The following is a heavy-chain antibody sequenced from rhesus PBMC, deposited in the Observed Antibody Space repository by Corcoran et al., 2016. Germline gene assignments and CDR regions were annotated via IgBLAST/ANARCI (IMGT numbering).Heavy chain of an antibody. J-gene: IGHJ1*01. CDR2: INGNSGST. CDR3: ARDGDYCSGIYCYSGYFEF. Sequence: QVQLQESGPGLVKPSETLSLTCAVSGGSFSSYWWSWIRQPPGKGLDWIGEINGNSGSTNYNPRLKSRCTISKDAAKNQVSLKLSLVTAADTAVYYCARDGDYCSGIYCYSGYFEFWGQGALVTVSS. V-gene: IGHV4-80*01. D-gene: IGHD2-27*01. CDR1: GGSFSSYW.